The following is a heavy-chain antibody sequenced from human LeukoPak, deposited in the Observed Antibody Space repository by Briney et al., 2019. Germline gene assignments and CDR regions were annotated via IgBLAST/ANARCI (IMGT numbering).Heavy chain of an antibody. Sequence: GASVTVSCKASGYTFTSYGISWERQTPGQGLEWMGWISAYNGNTNYAQKLQGRVTMTTDTSTSTAYMELRSLRSDDTAVYYCARGGNGWGSYYLDPWGQGTLVTVSS. CDR3: ARGGNGWGSYYLDP. D-gene: IGHD3-10*01. CDR1: GYTFTSYG. CDR2: ISAYNGNT. J-gene: IGHJ5*02. V-gene: IGHV1-18*01.